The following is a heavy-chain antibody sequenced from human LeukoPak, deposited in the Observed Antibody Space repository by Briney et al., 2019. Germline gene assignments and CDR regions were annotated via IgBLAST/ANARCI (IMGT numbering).Heavy chain of an antibody. J-gene: IGHJ4*02. CDR2: INPNSGDT. CDR1: GYTFTGYY. Sequence: SVKVSCKASGYTFTGYYMHWVRQAPGQGLEWMGWINPNSGDTNYAQKFQGRVTMTRDTSISTAYMELSRLRSDDSAVYYCTRVRANNFDYWGQGTLVTVSS. D-gene: IGHD1/OR15-1a*01. CDR3: TRVRANNFDY. V-gene: IGHV1-2*02.